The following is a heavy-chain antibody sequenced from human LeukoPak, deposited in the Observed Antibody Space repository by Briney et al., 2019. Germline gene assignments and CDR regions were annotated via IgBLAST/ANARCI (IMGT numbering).Heavy chain of an antibody. Sequence: TGGSLRLSCAASGFTFSSYTMHWVRQARGKGLEWVALISYDGSNQYYADSVKGRFTVSRDNSRNTFYVQMNSLRGDDTAVYYCARAPHYYYDSSGFTVSAAPDYWGQGTLVTVSS. V-gene: IGHV3-30*04. CDR3: ARAPHYYYDSSGFTVSAAPDY. D-gene: IGHD3-22*01. J-gene: IGHJ4*02. CDR2: ISYDGSNQ. CDR1: GFTFSSYT.